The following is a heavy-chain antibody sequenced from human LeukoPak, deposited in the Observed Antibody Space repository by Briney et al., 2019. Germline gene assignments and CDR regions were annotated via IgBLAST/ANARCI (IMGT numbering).Heavy chain of an antibody. CDR2: ISGSGGST. CDR3: AKRSGYYYDSSGYVPFDY. CDR1: GFTFSSYA. V-gene: IGHV3-23*01. Sequence: GGSLRLSCAASGFTFSSYAMSWVRQAPGKGLGWVSAISGSGGSTYYADSVKGRFTISRDNSKNTLYLQMNSLRAEDTAVYYCAKRSGYYYDSSGYVPFDYWGQGTLVTVSS. D-gene: IGHD3-22*01. J-gene: IGHJ4*02.